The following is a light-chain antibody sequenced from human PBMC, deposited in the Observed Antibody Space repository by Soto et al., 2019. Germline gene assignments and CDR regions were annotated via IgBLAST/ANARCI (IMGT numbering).Light chain of an antibody. CDR1: SSNIGSNA. CDR3: AAWDDSLNGPV. V-gene: IGLV1-44*01. Sequence: QSVLTQPPSASGTPGQRVTISCSGSSSNIGSNAVNWYEQVPGTAPKVVIYNNEQRPSGVPDRLSGSKSGTSASLAISGLQSEDEADYYCAAWDDSLNGPVFGGGTKLTVL. CDR2: NNE. J-gene: IGLJ3*02.